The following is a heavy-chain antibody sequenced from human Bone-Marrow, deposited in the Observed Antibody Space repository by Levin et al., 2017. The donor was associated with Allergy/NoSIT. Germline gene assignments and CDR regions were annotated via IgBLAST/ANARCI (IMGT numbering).Heavy chain of an antibody. J-gene: IGHJ4*02. D-gene: IGHD6-13*01. CDR2: LSDSGSSA. V-gene: IGHV3-23*01. Sequence: SCATSGFTFGDYGMSWVRQAPGKGLEWVSSLSDSGSSAYYADSVRGRSTISRDNSENTLYLHMNSLRSEDTAIYFCAKSASGAAGYYYFDYWGQGTLVTVSS. CDR1: GFTFGDYG. CDR3: AKSASGAAGYYYFDY.